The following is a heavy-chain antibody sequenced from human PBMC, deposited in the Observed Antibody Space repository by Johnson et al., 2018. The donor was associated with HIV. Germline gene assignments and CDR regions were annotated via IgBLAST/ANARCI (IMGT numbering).Heavy chain of an antibody. CDR3: ARRADAFDI. CDR2: ISSSDSTI. V-gene: IGHV3-11*04. Sequence: QVQLVESGGGVVQPGGSLRLSCAGSGFTFSDYYISWIRQAPGKGLEWISYISSSDSTIYSADSVQGRFTISRENAKNSLYLQMNSLRAGDTAVYYCARRADAFDIWGQGTMVTVSS. CDR1: GFTFSDYY. J-gene: IGHJ3*02.